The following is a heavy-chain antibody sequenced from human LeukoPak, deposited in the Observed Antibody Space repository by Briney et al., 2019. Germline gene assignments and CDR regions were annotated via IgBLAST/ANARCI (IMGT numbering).Heavy chain of an antibody. V-gene: IGHV1-8*01. CDR2: LNPNSGNT. J-gene: IGHJ5*02. CDR3: AKMTVSGRDNWFDP. D-gene: IGHD6-19*01. Sequence: GASVKVSCKASGYTVTSNDINWVRQATGQGLEWMGWLNPNSGNTGYAQKFQGRVTITRNTSINTAYMELSSLRSEDTAVYYCAKMTVSGRDNWFDPWGQGTLVTVSS. CDR1: GYTVTSND.